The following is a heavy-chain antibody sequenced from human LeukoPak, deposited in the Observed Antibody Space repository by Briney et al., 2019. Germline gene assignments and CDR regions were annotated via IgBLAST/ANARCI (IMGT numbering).Heavy chain of an antibody. Sequence: GGSLRLSCTTSGLTFSTSGLNWVRQAPGKGLEWVASIGPTGFDRYHEDSIKGRFTISRDNANNFLYLQMDSLRADDTAVYYCATETNGRHYDYWGQGTLLTVSS. CDR1: GLTFSTSG. D-gene: IGHD1-14*01. CDR2: IGPTGFDR. CDR3: ATETNGRHYDY. V-gene: IGHV3-21*06. J-gene: IGHJ4*02.